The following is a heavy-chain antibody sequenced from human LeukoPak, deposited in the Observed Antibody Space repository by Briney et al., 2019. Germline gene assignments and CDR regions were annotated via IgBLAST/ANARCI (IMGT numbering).Heavy chain of an antibody. CDR1: GGSISSSSHY. D-gene: IGHD3-10*01. CDR2: IYYSGST. V-gene: IGHV4-39*01. J-gene: IGHJ6*03. Sequence: PSETLSLTCTVSGGSISSSSHYWGWIRQPPGKGLEWIGSIYYSGSTYYNPSLKSRVTISVDTSKNQFSLKLSSVTAADTAVYYCARLRGGYYMDVWGKGTTVTVSS. CDR3: ARLRGGYYMDV.